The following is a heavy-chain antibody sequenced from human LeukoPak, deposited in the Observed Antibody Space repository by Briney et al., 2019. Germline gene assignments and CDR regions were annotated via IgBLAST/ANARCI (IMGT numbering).Heavy chain of an antibody. D-gene: IGHD3-3*01. CDR3: ARGTQGSRVNYGMDV. CDR1: GGSFSGYY. V-gene: IGHV4-34*01. CDR2: INHSEST. J-gene: IGHJ6*02. Sequence: SETLSLTCAVYGGSFSGYYWSWIRQPPGKGLEWIGEINHSESTNYNPSLKSRVTISVDTSKNQFSLKLSSVTAADTAVYYCARGTQGSRVNYGMDVWGQGTTVTVSS.